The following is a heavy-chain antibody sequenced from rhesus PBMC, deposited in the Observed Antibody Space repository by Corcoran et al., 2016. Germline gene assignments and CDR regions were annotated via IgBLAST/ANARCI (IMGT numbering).Heavy chain of an antibody. CDR2: ISGSGGST. J-gene: IGHJ4*01. V-gene: IGHV4-173*01. CDR3: ARGALGYFDY. D-gene: IGHD3-34*01. CDR1: NY. Sequence: NYWSWIRQPPGKGLEWIGRISGSGGSTDYNPSLKSRVTISTDTSKNQFSLKLSSVTAADTAVYYCARGALGYFDYWGQGVLVTVSS.